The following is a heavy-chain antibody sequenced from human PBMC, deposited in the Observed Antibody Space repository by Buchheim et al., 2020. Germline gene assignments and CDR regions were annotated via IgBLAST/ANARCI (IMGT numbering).Heavy chain of an antibody. CDR2: ISYDGSNK. Sequence: QVQLVESGGGVVQPGRSLRLSCAASGFTFSSYGMHWVRQAPGKGLEWVAVISYDGSNKYYADSVKGRFTISRDNSKNTLYLQMNSLRAEDTAVYYCAKDNVLYGSGSHGMDVWGQGTT. V-gene: IGHV3-30*18. J-gene: IGHJ6*02. D-gene: IGHD3-10*01. CDR1: GFTFSSYG. CDR3: AKDNVLYGSGSHGMDV.